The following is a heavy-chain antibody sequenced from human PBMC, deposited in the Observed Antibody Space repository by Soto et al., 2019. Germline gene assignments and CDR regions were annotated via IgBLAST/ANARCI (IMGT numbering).Heavy chain of an antibody. V-gene: IGHV3-30*18. D-gene: IGHD5-12*01. CDR1: GFTFNSYG. CDR3: AKDLREMATIRPDY. CDR2: ISHDGSKT. J-gene: IGHJ4*02. Sequence: PGGSLRLSCAASGFTFNSYGIHWVRQAPGKGLEWVAVISHDGSKTNYADSVKGRVTTSRDNSKDTVYLQMNSLRAEDTAVYYCAKDLREMATIRPDYWGQGLLVTVSS.